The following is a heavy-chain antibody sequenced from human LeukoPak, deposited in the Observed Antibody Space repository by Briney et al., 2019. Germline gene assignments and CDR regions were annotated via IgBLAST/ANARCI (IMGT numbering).Heavy chain of an antibody. J-gene: IGHJ4*02. V-gene: IGHV3-7*03. Sequence: TGGSLRLSCAASGFTSSSYWMSWVRQAPGKGLEWVANIKKDGSEKYYVDSVKGRFTISRDNAKNSLYLQMNSLRAEDTAVYFCARGLYSSTTYYDYWGQGTLVTVSS. D-gene: IGHD6-13*01. CDR1: GFTSSSYW. CDR2: IKKDGSEK. CDR3: ARGLYSSTTYYDY.